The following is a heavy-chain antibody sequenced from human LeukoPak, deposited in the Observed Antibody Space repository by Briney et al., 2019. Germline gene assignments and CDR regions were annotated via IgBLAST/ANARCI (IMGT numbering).Heavy chain of an antibody. CDR2: IYYSGST. Sequence: SQTLSLTCTVSGGSISSGDYYWSWIRQPPGKGLEWIGYIYYSGSTYYNPSLKSRVTISVDTSKTHFSLKLSSLTAADTAVYYCAIQFYDSSGYYFQHWGQGTPVTVSS. V-gene: IGHV4-30-4*08. J-gene: IGHJ1*01. CDR3: AIQFYDSSGYYFQH. CDR1: GGSISSGDYY. D-gene: IGHD3-22*01.